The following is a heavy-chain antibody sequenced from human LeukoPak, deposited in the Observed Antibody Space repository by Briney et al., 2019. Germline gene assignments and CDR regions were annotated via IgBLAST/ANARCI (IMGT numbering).Heavy chain of an antibody. CDR1: GFTFSSYG. D-gene: IGHD3-10*01. J-gene: IGHJ4*02. Sequence: GGSLRLSCAASGFTFSSYGMHWVRQAPGKGLEWVALIRYDGSNKYYADSVKGRFTISRDNSKNTLYLQMNSLRAEDTAVYYCAKSSKAILLWFGELSSYFDYWGRGTLVTVSS. CDR3: AKSSKAILLWFGELSSYFDY. V-gene: IGHV3-30*02. CDR2: IRYDGSNK.